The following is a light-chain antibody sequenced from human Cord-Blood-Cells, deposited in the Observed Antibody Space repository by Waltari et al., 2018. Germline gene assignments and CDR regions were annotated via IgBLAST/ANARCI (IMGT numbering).Light chain of an antibody. V-gene: IGKV3-11*01. CDR1: QSVSSY. CDR2: DAS. J-gene: IGKJ4*01. CDR3: QQRSNWPPLT. Sequence: EIVFTQSPATLSFSPGARATLSCRASQSVSSYLAWYQQKPGQALRLLIYDASKGATGIPARFSGSGSGTDFTLTISSLEPEDFAVYYCQQRSNWPPLTFGGGTKVEIK.